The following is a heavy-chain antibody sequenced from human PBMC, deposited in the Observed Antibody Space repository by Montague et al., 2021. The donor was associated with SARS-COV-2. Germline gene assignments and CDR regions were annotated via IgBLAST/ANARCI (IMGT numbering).Heavy chain of an antibody. D-gene: IGHD3-16*02. Sequence: SETLSLTCTVSGDSMRSSYWNWIRQPPGKGLEYIGYTYYSGVANYNPSLRSRVPISLDTSKNQFSLNLRSVTAADTAVYYCARSVVGGTYRHTRWFDPWGQGTMVTVFS. CDR1: GDSMRSSY. J-gene: IGHJ5*02. V-gene: IGHV4-59*13. CDR2: TYYSGVA. CDR3: ARSVVGGTYRHTRWFDP.